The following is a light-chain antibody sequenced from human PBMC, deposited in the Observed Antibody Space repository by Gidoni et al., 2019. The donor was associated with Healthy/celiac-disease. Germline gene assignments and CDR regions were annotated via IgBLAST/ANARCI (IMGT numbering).Light chain of an antibody. Sequence: EIGMTQSPATLSVSPGERATLSCRVSQSVSSNLAWYQQKPGQAPRLLIYGASTRATGIPARFSGSGSGTEFTLTISSLQSEDFAVSSCQQYNNWPPSVTFGHGTKVDIK. J-gene: IGKJ3*01. CDR2: GAS. V-gene: IGKV3-15*01. CDR1: QSVSSN. CDR3: QQYNNWPPSVT.